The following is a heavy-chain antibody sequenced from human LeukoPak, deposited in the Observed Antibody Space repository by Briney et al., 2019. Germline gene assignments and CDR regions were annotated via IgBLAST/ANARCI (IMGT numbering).Heavy chain of an antibody. Sequence: PGGSLRLSCAASGFTFSSYWMSWVRQAPGKGLEWVANIKQDGSEEYYVDSVKGRFTISRDNAKNSLYLQMNSLRAEDTAVYYCARRGSGWASSVGYWGQGTLVTVSS. CDR1: GFTFSSYW. V-gene: IGHV3-7*01. J-gene: IGHJ4*02. CDR3: ARRGSGWASSVGY. CDR2: IKQDGSEE. D-gene: IGHD6-19*01.